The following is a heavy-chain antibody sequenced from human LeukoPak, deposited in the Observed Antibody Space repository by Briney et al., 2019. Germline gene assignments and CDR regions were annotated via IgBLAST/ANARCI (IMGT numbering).Heavy chain of an antibody. V-gene: IGHV4-34*01. CDR2: INHSGST. CDR1: GGSFSGYY. D-gene: IGHD6-6*01. Sequence: SETLSLTCAVYGGSFSGYYWSWIRQPPGKGLEWIGEINHSGSTNYNPSFKSRVTISVDTSKNQFSLKLSSVTAADTAVYYCARVVNSSSRVDYWGQGTLVTVSS. J-gene: IGHJ4*02. CDR3: ARVVNSSSRVDY.